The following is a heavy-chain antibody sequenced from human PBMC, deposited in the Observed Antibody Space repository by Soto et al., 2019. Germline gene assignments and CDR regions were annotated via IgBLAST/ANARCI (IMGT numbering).Heavy chain of an antibody. D-gene: IGHD5-18*01. CDR1: GGSISSGGYS. J-gene: IGHJ4*02. Sequence: SDTLSLTCAVSGGSISSGGYSWSWIRQPPGKGLEWIGYIYHSGSTYYNPSLKSRVTISVDRSKNQFSLKLSSVTAADTAVYYCARGGYSLYYFDYWGQGTLVTVSS. CDR2: IYHSGST. V-gene: IGHV4-30-2*01. CDR3: ARGGYSLYYFDY.